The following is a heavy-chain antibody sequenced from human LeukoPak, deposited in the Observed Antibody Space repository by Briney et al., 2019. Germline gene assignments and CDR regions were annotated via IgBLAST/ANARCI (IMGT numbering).Heavy chain of an antibody. Sequence: GASVKVSCKASGYTFTSYGISWVRQAPGQGLEWMGWISAYNGNTNYAQKLQGRVTMTTDTSTSIAYMELRSLRSDDTAVYYCARDSYDILTGYSDAFDIWGQGTMVTVSS. CDR1: GYTFTSYG. CDR3: ARDSYDILTGYSDAFDI. V-gene: IGHV1-18*01. J-gene: IGHJ3*02. CDR2: ISAYNGNT. D-gene: IGHD3-9*01.